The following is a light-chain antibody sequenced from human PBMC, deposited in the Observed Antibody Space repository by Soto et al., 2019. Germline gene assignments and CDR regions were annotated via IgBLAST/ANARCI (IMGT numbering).Light chain of an antibody. CDR3: SSYTSSGTLYV. CDR2: EVN. CDR1: SSDVGGYNY. V-gene: IGLV2-14*01. J-gene: IGLJ1*01. Sequence: QSALTQPASVSGSLGQSITISGTGTSSDVGGYNYVSWYKHHPGKAPKLIIYEVNNRPPGVSNRFSGSTSDNTASLPISGLQAEDEADYHCSSYTSSGTLYVFGTGTKVTVL.